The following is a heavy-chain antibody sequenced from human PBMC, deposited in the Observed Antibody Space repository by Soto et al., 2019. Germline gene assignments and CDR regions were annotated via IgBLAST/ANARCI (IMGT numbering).Heavy chain of an antibody. V-gene: IGHV4-39*01. CDR3: ATSKKGYKWNYLDH. CDR2: VFYTGFT. J-gene: IGHJ4*02. D-gene: IGHD1-20*01. CDR1: GASISGSYYY. Sequence: SETLSLTCAVSGASISGSYYYWAWLRQSPGKGPEWIGSVFYTGFTSYNPSLESRVSVSVDTSKSQFSLKLSAVTAADTAVYYCATSKKGYKWNYLDHWGQGDLVTVSS.